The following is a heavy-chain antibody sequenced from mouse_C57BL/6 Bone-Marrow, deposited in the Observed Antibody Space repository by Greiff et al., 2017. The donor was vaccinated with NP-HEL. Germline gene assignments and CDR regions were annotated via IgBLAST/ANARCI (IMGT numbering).Heavy chain of an antibody. Sequence: QVQLKESGAELVRPGTSVKMSCKASGYTFTNYWIGWAKQRPGHGLEWIGDIYPGGGYTNYNEKFKGKATLTADKSSSTAYMQFSSLTSEDSAIYYCAREVSYGNYGYFDVWGTGTTVTVSS. V-gene: IGHV1-63*01. CDR2: IYPGGGYT. J-gene: IGHJ1*03. CDR3: AREVSYGNYGYFDV. D-gene: IGHD2-1*01. CDR1: GYTFTNYW.